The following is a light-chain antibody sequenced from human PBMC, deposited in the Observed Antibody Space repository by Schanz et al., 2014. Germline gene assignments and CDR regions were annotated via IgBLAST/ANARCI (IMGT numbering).Light chain of an antibody. V-gene: IGKV3-20*01. CDR1: QSVSNNY. J-gene: IGKJ4*01. CDR2: GAS. Sequence: EVVLTQSPGTLSLSPGERATLSCRASQSVSNNYLAWYQQEPGQAPRLLIYGASSRATGIPDRFSGSGSGTDFTLTINRLEPEDFAVYYCQQYGSSPVTFGGGTKV. CDR3: QQYGSSPVT.